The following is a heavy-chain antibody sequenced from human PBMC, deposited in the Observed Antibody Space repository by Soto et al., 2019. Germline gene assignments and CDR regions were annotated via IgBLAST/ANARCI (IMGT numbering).Heavy chain of an antibody. Sequence: QLQLQESGSGLVKPSQTLSLTCAVSGGSISSGGYSWSWIRQPPGKGLEWIGYIYHSGSTYYNPSPKSRVTISVDRSKNQFSLKLSSVTAADTAVYYCAHSTSPYGMDVWGQGTTVTVSS. CDR3: AHSTSPYGMDV. J-gene: IGHJ6*02. CDR2: IYHSGST. CDR1: GGSISSGGYS. V-gene: IGHV4-30-2*01. D-gene: IGHD2-2*01.